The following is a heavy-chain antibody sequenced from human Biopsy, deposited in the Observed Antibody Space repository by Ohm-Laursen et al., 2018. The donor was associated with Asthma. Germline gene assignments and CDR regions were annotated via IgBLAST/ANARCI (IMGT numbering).Heavy chain of an antibody. V-gene: IGHV4-34*01. J-gene: IGHJ6*02. CDR3: VRGSSSWHHGPFHYYYGLDV. CDR2: IDHSGNF. Sequence: TLSLTWAVNGGPFSFYWSWIRQPPGKGLEWIGEIDHSGNFNYNPSLKSRVIIRVDTPKNQFSLKLTSVTAADTAVYYCVRGSSSWHHGPFHYYYGLDVWGQGTTATVSS. CDR1: GGPFSFY. D-gene: IGHD6-13*01.